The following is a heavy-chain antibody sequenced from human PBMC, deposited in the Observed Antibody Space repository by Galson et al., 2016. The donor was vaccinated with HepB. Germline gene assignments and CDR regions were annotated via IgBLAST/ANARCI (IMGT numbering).Heavy chain of an antibody. J-gene: IGHJ3*02. CDR2: TYYRSKWHN. CDR3: ARVPLLFVDAVGYDAFDI. V-gene: IGHV6-1*01. CDR1: GDSVSNEDTV. D-gene: IGHD3-22*01. Sequence: CAISGDSVSNEDTVWNWIRQSPSRGLEWLGRTYYRSKWHNDYALSVKSRISINADTSKNQISLQLNSVSPEDTAVYYCARVPLLFVDAVGYDAFDIWGQGTLVTVSS.